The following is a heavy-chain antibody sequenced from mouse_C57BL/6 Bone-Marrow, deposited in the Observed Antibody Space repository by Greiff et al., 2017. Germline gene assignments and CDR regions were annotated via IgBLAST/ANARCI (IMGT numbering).Heavy chain of an antibody. J-gene: IGHJ2*01. D-gene: IGHD1-1*01. CDR3: TRSLIYYGTNY. CDR1: GFNIKDYY. CDR2: IDPEDGET. V-gene: IGHV14-2*01. Sequence: VQLKESGAELVKPGASVKLSSTASGFNIKDYYIHWVKQRTEQGLEWIGRIDPEDGETKYAPKFQDKATITADTSSNTAYLQLSSLTSEDTAVYYCTRSLIYYGTNYWGQGTTLTVSS.